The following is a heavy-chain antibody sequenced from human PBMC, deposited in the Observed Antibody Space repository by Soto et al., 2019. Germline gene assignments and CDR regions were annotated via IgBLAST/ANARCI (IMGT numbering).Heavy chain of an antibody. D-gene: IGHD3-3*01. J-gene: IGHJ5*02. Sequence: QVQLVQSGAEVKKPGASVKVSCKASGYTFGSYGMTWVRQAPGQGLEWMGWISAYNGNTDYAQKFQGRVTLTTDTSTDTAYMELRSLRSDDTAVYYCARDRVVVPGWFDPWRQGTLVTVSS. CDR3: ARDRVVVPGWFDP. CDR1: GYTFGSYG. CDR2: ISAYNGNT. V-gene: IGHV1-18*01.